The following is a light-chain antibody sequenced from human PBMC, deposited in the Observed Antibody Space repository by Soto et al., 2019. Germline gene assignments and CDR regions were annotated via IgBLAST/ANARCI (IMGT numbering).Light chain of an antibody. V-gene: IGKV3-20*01. CDR1: QSVSSSY. CDR3: QQYGSSPNT. Sequence: EIVLTQSPGTLSLSPGERATLSCRASQSVSSSYLAWYQQKPGQAPRLLIYGASSRATGIPDRFSGSGSGTDFPLPISRLEPEDFAVFYWQQYGSSPNTFGQGTKLEIK. CDR2: GAS. J-gene: IGKJ2*01.